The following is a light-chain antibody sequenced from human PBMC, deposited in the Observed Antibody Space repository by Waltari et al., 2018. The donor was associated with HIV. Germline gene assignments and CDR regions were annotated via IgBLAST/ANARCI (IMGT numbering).Light chain of an antibody. CDR1: SSNIGSNT. V-gene: IGLV1-44*01. Sequence: QSVLTQPPSASGTPGQRVTISCSGSSSNIGSNTVNWYQQLPGTAPKLLIHSNNRRPSGVPDRVSGSKSGTSASLAISGLQSEDEADYYCAAWDDSLNGPVFGGGTKLTVL. J-gene: IGLJ2*01. CDR2: SNN. CDR3: AAWDDSLNGPV.